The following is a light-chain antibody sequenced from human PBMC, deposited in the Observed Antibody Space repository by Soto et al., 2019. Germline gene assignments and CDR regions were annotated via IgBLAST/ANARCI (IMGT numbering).Light chain of an antibody. CDR3: QQFNSYPQIT. CDR1: QGISSA. J-gene: IGKJ4*01. V-gene: IGKV1-13*02. Sequence: AIPLTQSPSSLSASVGDRVTITCRASQGISSALAWYQQKPGKAPNLLIYDASSLESGVPSRFSGSGSGTDFTLTISSLQAEDFATYYCQQFNSYPQITFGGGTKVEIK. CDR2: DAS.